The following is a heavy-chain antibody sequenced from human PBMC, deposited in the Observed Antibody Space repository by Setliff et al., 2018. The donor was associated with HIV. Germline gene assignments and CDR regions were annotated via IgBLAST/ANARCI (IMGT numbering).Heavy chain of an antibody. J-gene: IGHJ5*02. V-gene: IGHV4-38-2*01. CDR2: VHISGSV. Sequence: SETLSLTCAVSGYSISSGYYWGWIRQPAGGGLEWIGRVHISGSVNYNPSLRSRVSISIDTSKNQCSLKLTSVTAADTAVYYCATCRHRPSNWFDPWGQGTVVTVSS. CDR3: ATCRHRPSNWFDP. CDR1: GYSISSGYY.